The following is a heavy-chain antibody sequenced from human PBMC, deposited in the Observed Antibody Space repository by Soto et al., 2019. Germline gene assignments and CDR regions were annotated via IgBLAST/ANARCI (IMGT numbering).Heavy chain of an antibody. CDR2: ISPSHGNP. V-gene: IGHV1-18*01. Sequence: ASVKVSWKASGYTFTRYGIRWGRQGPGQGVEWMGWISPSHGNPNYGTKLKGRVTMTRDTATSTAYMELRSLRSDDTAVYYCARVYCSSTSCYTALSWFGRRGQGTLVTVSS. J-gene: IGHJ5*02. D-gene: IGHD2-2*02. CDR3: ARVYCSSTSCYTALSWFGR. CDR1: GYTFTRYG.